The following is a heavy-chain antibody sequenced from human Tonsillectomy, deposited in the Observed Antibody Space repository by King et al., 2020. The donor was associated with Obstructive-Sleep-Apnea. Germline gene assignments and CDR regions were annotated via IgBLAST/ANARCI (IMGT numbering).Heavy chain of an antibody. CDR3: AKGLGPFDF. CDR2: LSSSGVIT. V-gene: IGHV3-23*04. Sequence: VQLVESGGGLVQPGGSLRLSCAASGCTFSIYAMSCVRQAPGKGREGVSSLSSSGVITYYADSGKGRLTLSRDNSKNTLYVQMNSLRAEDTAVYYCAKGLGPFDFWGQGTLVTVSS. CDR1: GCTFSIYA. D-gene: IGHD3-16*01. J-gene: IGHJ4*02.